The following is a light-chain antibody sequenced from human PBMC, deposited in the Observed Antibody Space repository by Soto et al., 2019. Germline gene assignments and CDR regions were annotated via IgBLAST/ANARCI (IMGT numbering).Light chain of an antibody. CDR2: DVS. J-gene: IGLJ1*01. CDR1: SSDVGGYNY. CDR3: CSYAGSSSYV. V-gene: IGLV2-11*01. Sequence: QSALTQPRSVSGSPGQSVTISCTGTSSDVGGYNYVSWYQQHPGKAPKVMIYDVSKRPSGVPDRLSGSKSGNTASLTISGLQAEEEADYYCCSYAGSSSYVFGAGTKVTVL.